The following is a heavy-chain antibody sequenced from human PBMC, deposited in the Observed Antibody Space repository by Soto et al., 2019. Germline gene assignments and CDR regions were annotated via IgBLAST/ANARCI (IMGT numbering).Heavy chain of an antibody. V-gene: IGHV4-31*03. Sequence: QVQLQESGPGLVKPSQTLSLTCTISDDSLTTNKYAWTWIRQNPEKGLEWIGYVYSNGNTRSSPSLQSRVSMSVDTSKSHFSLRLSSVTAADTAVYFCARASYFRPSGSYYFVSWGQGTLVTVSS. CDR3: ARASYFRPSGSYYFVS. D-gene: IGHD3-10*01. CDR2: VYSNGNT. CDR1: DDSLTTNKYA. J-gene: IGHJ4*02.